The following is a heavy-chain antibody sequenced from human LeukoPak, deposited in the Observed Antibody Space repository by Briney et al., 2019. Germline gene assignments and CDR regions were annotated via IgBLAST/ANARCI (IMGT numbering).Heavy chain of an antibody. D-gene: IGHD2-2*01. J-gene: IGHJ4*02. Sequence: SETLSLTCAVYGGSFSGYYWSWIRQPPGKGLEWIGEINHSGSTNYNPSLESRVTISVDTSKNQFSLKLSSVTAADTAVYYCARGRSGGSSALGYWGQGTLVTVSS. V-gene: IGHV4-34*01. CDR3: ARGRSGGSSALGY. CDR2: INHSGST. CDR1: GGSFSGYY.